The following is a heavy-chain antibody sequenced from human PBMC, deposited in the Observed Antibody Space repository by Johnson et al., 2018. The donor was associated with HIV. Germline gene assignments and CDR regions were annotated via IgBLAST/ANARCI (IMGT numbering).Heavy chain of an antibody. CDR1: GFTFSDHY. CDR3: ARVRGGTGHGAFDI. CDR2: ISYDGSKE. V-gene: IGHV3-30*03. J-gene: IGHJ3*02. Sequence: QEQLVESGGGLVQPGGSLRLSCAASGFTFSDHYMSWIRQAPGKGLEWVAGISYDGSKEYYVDSVKGRFTISRDNSKNTLYLQMKRLRTEDTAVYYCARVRGGTGHGAFDIWGQGTMVTVSS.